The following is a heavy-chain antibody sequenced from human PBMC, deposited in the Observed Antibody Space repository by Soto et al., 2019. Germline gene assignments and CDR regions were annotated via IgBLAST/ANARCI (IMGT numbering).Heavy chain of an antibody. V-gene: IGHV6-1*01. CDR1: GDSVSSNSAS. CDR3: ARDPKATITGSYYGMDV. CDR2: TYYRSKWYT. D-gene: IGHD5-12*01. J-gene: IGHJ6*02. Sequence: PSQTLSLTCAISGDSVSSNSASWNWIRQSPSRGLEWLGRTYYRSKWYTDYAVSVRSRITITPDTSKNQFSLQLNSVTPEDTAVYYCARDPKATITGSYYGMDVWGQGTTVTVSS.